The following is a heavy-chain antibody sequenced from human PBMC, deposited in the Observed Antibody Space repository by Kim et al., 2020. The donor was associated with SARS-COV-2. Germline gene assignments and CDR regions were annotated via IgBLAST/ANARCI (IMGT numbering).Heavy chain of an antibody. CDR2: MNTKTGNP. CDR1: GYTFSSIA. V-gene: IGHV7-4-1*02. CDR3: AARYSSSYFDL. J-gene: IGHJ2*01. Sequence: ASVKVSCKASGYTFSSIAMHWVRQAPGQGLEWMGWMNTKTGNPTYAQGFTGRFVFSLDTSVSQAYLQISSLRAEDTAVYYCAARYSSSYFDLWGRGTLVAVSS. D-gene: IGHD6-13*01.